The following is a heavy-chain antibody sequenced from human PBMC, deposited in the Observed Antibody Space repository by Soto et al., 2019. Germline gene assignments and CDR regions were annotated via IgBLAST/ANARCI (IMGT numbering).Heavy chain of an antibody. CDR3: ASRSGQLPYYFDY. J-gene: IGHJ4*02. CDR1: GYTFTNYG. V-gene: IGHV1-18*01. D-gene: IGHD6-6*01. CDR2: ISAYKGNT. Sequence: GASVKVSCKASGYTFTNYGISWVRQAPGQGLEWMGWISAYKGNTNYAQKFQGRVTMTTDTSTSTAYMGLRSLRTDDTAVYYCASRSGQLPYYFDYWGQGTLVTVSS.